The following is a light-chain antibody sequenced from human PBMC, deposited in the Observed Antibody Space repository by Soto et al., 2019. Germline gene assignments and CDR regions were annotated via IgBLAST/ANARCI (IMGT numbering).Light chain of an antibody. Sequence: QSALTQPASVSGSPGQSIAISCTGTSSDVGGYNSASWCQQHPGKAPKLLIYDVSNRPSGVSNRFSGSKSGNTASLTISGLQAEDEADYYCSSYSTGGSYVFGTGTKLTVL. V-gene: IGLV2-14*03. CDR1: SSDVGGYNS. J-gene: IGLJ1*01. CDR2: DVS. CDR3: SSYSTGGSYV.